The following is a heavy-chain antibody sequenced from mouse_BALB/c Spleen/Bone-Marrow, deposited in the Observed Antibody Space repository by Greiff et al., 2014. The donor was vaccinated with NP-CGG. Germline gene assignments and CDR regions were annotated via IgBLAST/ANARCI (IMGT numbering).Heavy chain of an antibody. J-gene: IGHJ2*01. CDR2: INPNNGGT. CDR1: GYTFTDYN. D-gene: IGHD4-1*01. CDR3: VREDWDGDFDY. Sequence: EVKLEESGPELVKPGASVKIPCKASGYTFTDYNMDWVEQSHGKSLEWIGDINPNNGGTIYNQKFKDKATLTVDRSSSTAYMELRSLTSEDTAVYYCVREDWDGDFDYWGQGTILTVSS. V-gene: IGHV1-18*01.